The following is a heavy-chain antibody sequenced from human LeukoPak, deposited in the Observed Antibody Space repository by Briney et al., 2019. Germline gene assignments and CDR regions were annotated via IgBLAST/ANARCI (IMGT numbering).Heavy chain of an antibody. Sequence: GGSLRLSCAASGFTFSNYAMSWVRQAPGKGLEWVSTISGSGVSTYYADSVKGRFTIPRDNSKNTLYLQMNSLRAEDTAVYYCAKGGSFSHFDPWGQGTLVTDSS. J-gene: IGHJ5*02. CDR1: GFTFSNYA. CDR3: AKGGSFSHFDP. CDR2: ISGSGVST. V-gene: IGHV3-23*01.